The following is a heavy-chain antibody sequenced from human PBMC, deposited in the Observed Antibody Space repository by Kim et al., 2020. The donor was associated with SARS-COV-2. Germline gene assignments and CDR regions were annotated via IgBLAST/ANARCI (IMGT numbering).Heavy chain of an antibody. D-gene: IGHD1-26*01. Sequence: KFQGRVTMTRDTSISTAYMELSRLGSDDTAVYYCARDLPYSGSGGYAFDIWGQGTMVTVSS. CDR3: ARDLPYSGSGGYAFDI. J-gene: IGHJ3*02. V-gene: IGHV1-2*02.